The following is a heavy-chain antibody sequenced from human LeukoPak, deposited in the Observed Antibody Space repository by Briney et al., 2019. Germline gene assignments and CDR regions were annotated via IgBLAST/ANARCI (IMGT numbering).Heavy chain of an antibody. CDR2: IYYSGST. CDR3: ARDERLSSGWFDP. V-gene: IGHV4-59*01. CDR1: GGSFSGYY. D-gene: IGHD1-26*01. J-gene: IGHJ5*02. Sequence: SETLSLTCAVYGGSFSGYYWSWIRQPPGKGLEWIGYIYYSGSTNYNPSLKSRVTISVDTSKNQFPLKLSSVTAADTAVYYCARDERLSSGWFDPWGQGTLVTVSS.